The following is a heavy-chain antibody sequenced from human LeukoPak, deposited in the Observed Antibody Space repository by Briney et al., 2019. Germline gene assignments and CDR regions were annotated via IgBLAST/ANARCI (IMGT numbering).Heavy chain of an antibody. CDR2: ISGSGGST. J-gene: IGHJ4*02. CDR3: ARGGYGSGNYYRAWTLT. V-gene: IGHV3-23*01. D-gene: IGHD3-10*01. CDR1: GITFSSYA. Sequence: PGGSLRLSCAASGITFSSYAMSWVRQAPTKGLEWVSGISGSGGSTYYADSVKGRFTISRDNAKNTLYLQMNSLRAEDTAVYYCARGGYGSGNYYRAWTLTWGQGTLVTVSS.